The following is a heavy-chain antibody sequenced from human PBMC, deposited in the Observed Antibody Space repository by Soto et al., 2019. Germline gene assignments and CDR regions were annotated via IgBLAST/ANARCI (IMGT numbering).Heavy chain of an antibody. CDR3: ATRTGH. J-gene: IGHJ4*02. CDR2: VNPKSGFT. V-gene: IGHV1-2*02. CDR1: GYTFTDHY. Sequence: QVQLVQSGAEVKKPGASVKVSCRASGYTFTDHYIHWVRQAPGQGLEWMGWVNPKSGFTNYAQNFQGRVAMTNDTSISTAYMELSSLRSDDTAVYYCATRTGHWGQGTLVTVSS.